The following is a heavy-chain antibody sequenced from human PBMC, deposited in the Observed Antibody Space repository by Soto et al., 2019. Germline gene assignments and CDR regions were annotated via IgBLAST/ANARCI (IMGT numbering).Heavy chain of an antibody. CDR1: GFTFSSYG. V-gene: IGHV3-33*01. Sequence: QVQLVESGGGVVQPGRSLRLSCAASGFTFSSYGMHWVRQAPGKGLEWVAVIWYDGSNKYYADSVKGRFTISRDNSKNTLSRQMNSRRAEDTAVYYCARDTARAMVRIYYGMDVWGQGTTVTVSS. CDR2: IWYDGSNK. CDR3: ARDTARAMVRIYYGMDV. J-gene: IGHJ6*02. D-gene: IGHD3-10*01.